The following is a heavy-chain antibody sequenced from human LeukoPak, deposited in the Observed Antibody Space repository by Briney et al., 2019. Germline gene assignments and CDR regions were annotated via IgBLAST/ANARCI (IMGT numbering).Heavy chain of an antibody. Sequence: ASVEVSCKASGYTFAGYAIFWVRQAPGQRLEWMGWISAGNGNTRYSQKFHDRLTISRDTPASTVYMELSSLRSEDTAIYYCARDRGNYLLPYWGQGTLVTVSS. D-gene: IGHD1-26*01. CDR2: ISAGNGNT. CDR3: ARDRGNYLLPY. V-gene: IGHV1-3*01. CDR1: GYTFAGYA. J-gene: IGHJ4*02.